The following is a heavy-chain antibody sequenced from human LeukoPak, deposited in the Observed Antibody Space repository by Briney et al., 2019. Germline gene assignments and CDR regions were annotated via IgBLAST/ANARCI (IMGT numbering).Heavy chain of an antibody. D-gene: IGHD2-2*01. CDR1: GFTFSNYA. CDR2: ISDNGGST. CDR3: ALTTGKYCSSSSCRYYYGMDV. V-gene: IGHV3-23*01. J-gene: IGHJ6*02. Sequence: PGASLRLSCAASGFTFSNYAMNWVRQAPGKGLEWVSSISDNGGSTYYGDSVKGRFTISRDKSKNTLYLQMNSLRAEDTAVYYCALTTGKYCSSSSCRYYYGMDVWGQGITVTVSS.